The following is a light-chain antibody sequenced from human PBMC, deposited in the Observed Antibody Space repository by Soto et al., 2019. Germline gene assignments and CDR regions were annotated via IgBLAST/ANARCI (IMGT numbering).Light chain of an antibody. CDR2: AAS. CDR3: LHDASYPLT. J-gene: IGKJ4*01. CDR1: QGVRND. Sequence: AIQMTQSPSSLSSSVGDRVTITCRASQGVRNDLGWYQQKPGKAPKLLIYAASTLQSGVPSRFSGSGSGTDFTLTISSLQPEDVATYYCLHDASYPLTFGGGTKVEI. V-gene: IGKV1-6*01.